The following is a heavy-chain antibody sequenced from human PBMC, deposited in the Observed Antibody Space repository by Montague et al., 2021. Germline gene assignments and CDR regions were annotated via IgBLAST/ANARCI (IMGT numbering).Heavy chain of an antibody. J-gene: IGHJ5*02. CDR1: GGSIRSYY. CDR3: ARALAARWWFDP. V-gene: IGHV4-59*01. Sequence: SETLSLTCTISGGSIRSYYWNWIRQPPGKGLEWIGYIYYSGSTNYNPSLKSRVNISLDTSNYQFSLSLRSVTAADTAVYYCARALAARWWFDPWGQGTLVTVSS. D-gene: IGHD6-6*01. CDR2: IYYSGST.